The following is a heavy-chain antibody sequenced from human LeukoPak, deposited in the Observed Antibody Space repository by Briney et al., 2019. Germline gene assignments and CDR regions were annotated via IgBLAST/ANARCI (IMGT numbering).Heavy chain of an antibody. J-gene: IGHJ4*02. Sequence: HPGGSLRLSCAASGFTFSSYAMSWVRQAPGKGLEWVSAISGSGGSTYYADSVKGRFTISRDNSKNTLYLQMNSLRAEDTAVYYCAKGGYSGYVGWDYFDYWGQGTLVTVSS. CDR1: GFTFSSYA. CDR2: ISGSGGST. D-gene: IGHD5-12*01. V-gene: IGHV3-23*01. CDR3: AKGGYSGYVGWDYFDY.